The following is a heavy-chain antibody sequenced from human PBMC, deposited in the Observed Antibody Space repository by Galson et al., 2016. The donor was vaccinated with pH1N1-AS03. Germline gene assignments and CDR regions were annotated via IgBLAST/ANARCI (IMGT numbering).Heavy chain of an antibody. V-gene: IGHV5-51*01. Sequence: QSGAEVKEPGQSLRISCKASGYTFITYWLAWVRQKPGKGLEWMGIIWPSDSDTRYSPSFQGQVTMSADKSINTGYLEFTSLKAADTATYYCALQGYSGHDDAFDVWGQGTVVTVTS. CDR2: IWPSDSDT. D-gene: IGHD5-12*01. CDR1: GYTFITYW. CDR3: ALQGYSGHDDAFDV. J-gene: IGHJ3*01.